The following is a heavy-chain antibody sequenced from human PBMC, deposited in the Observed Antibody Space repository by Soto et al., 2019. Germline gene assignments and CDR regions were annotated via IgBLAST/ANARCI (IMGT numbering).Heavy chain of an antibody. V-gene: IGHV4-34*01. Sequence: QVQLQQWGAGLLKPSETLSLTCAVYGGSFSGYYWSWIRQPPGKGLEWIGEINHSGSTNYNPSLKSRVTISVDTSKNQFSLKLGSVTAADTAVYYCARVSKRGYSGYDKGRNYYYYYGMDVWGQGTTVTVSS. CDR1: GGSFSGYY. CDR3: ARVSKRGYSGYDKGRNYYYYYGMDV. D-gene: IGHD5-12*01. CDR2: INHSGST. J-gene: IGHJ6*02.